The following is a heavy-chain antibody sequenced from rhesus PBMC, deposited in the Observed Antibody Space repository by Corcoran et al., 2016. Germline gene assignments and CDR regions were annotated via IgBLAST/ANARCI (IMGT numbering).Heavy chain of an antibody. CDR2: IHGGGGSS. V-gene: IGHV4S11*01. CDR3: VRDINNSMDV. J-gene: IGHJ5-2*02. D-gene: IGHD1-26*01. CDR1: GGSLSSHF. Sequence: QVPLQESGPGLVKPLETLSLTCAVSGGSLSSHFWSWIRPPPGQGLDGIGYIHGGGGSSNVNPSLKSRVTLSVDTSKNQFSLRLNAVTAADTAVYYCVRDINNSMDVWGRGVLVTVSS.